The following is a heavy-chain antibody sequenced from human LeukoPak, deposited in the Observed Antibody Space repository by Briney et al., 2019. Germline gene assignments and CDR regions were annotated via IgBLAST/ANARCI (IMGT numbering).Heavy chain of an antibody. J-gene: IGHJ5*02. CDR1: GGSISSSSYY. V-gene: IGHV4-39*07. D-gene: IGHD6-6*01. Sequence: SETLSLTCTVSGGSISSSSYYWGWIRQPPGKGLEWIGSIYYSGSTYYNPSLKSRVTISVDTSKNQFSLKLSSVTAADTAVYYCAREGQLGWFDPWGQGTLVTVSS. CDR2: IYYSGST. CDR3: AREGQLGWFDP.